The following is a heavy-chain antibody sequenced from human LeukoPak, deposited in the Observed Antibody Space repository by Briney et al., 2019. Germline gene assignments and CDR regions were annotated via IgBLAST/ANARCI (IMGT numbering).Heavy chain of an antibody. D-gene: IGHD6-25*01. Sequence: SETLSLTCTVSGASIGGYYWSWLRQPPGKGLEWLGYTHHSGTTNYNPSVGSRLTTSVDTSRKQVSLKLSSVTAADTAVYYCARHSADRAFDIWGQGTMVTVSS. V-gene: IGHV4-59*08. J-gene: IGHJ3*02. CDR1: GASIGGYY. CDR3: ARHSADRAFDI. CDR2: THHSGTT.